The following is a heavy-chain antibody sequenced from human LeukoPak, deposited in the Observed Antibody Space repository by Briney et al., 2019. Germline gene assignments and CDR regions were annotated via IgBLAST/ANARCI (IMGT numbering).Heavy chain of an antibody. D-gene: IGHD2-2*01. V-gene: IGHV3-66*01. CDR3: ARDSVVVPAAILSTYYYYGMDV. CDR2: IYSGGST. Sequence: PGGSLRLSCAASGFTVSSNYMSWVRQAPGKGLEWVSVIYSGGSTYYADSVKGRFTISRDNSKNTLYLQMNSLRAEDTAVYYCARDSVVVPAAILSTYYYYGMDVWGQGTTVIVSS. CDR1: GFTVSSNY. J-gene: IGHJ6*02.